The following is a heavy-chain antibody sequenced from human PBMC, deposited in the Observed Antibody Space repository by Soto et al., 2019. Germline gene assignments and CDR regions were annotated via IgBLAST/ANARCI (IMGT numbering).Heavy chain of an antibody. J-gene: IGHJ4*02. D-gene: IGHD5-12*01. CDR2: IYYSGYT. CDR3: ARGNGYNYY. V-gene: IGHV4-59*01. Sequence: SETLSLTCTVSGASLSGFYWSWIRQSPEKGLEWIGYIYYSGYTSYNPSLTSRVTISVDTSKNQFSLNLNSVTAADTAVYYCARGNGYNYYWGQGSPVTVSS. CDR1: GASLSGFY.